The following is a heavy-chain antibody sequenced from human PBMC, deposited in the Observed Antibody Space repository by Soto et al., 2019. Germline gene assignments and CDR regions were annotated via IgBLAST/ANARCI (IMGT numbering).Heavy chain of an antibody. CDR3: ARAEATIPPFDY. D-gene: IGHD3-10*01. V-gene: IGHV1-2*04. Sequence: ASVKVSCKASGYTFTGYYMHWVRQAPGQGREWMGLINPNSGGTNYAQKFQGWVTMTRDTSISTAYMELSRLRSDDTAVYYCARAEATIPPFDYWGKGTLVTVPS. CDR1: GYTFTGYY. J-gene: IGHJ4*02. CDR2: INPNSGGT.